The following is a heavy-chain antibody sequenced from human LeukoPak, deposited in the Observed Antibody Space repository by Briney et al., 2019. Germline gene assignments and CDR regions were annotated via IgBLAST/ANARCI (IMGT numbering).Heavy chain of an antibody. Sequence: ASVKVSCKASGYTFTSYHMHWVRQAPGQGLEWMGIINPSGGSTSYAQKFQGRVTMTRDTSTSTVYMELSSLRSEDTAVYYCARDRRGSGYDSQYYFDYWGQRTLVTVSS. J-gene: IGHJ4*02. CDR1: GYTFTSYH. V-gene: IGHV1-46*01. D-gene: IGHD5-12*01. CDR3: ARDRRGSGYDSQYYFDY. CDR2: INPSGGST.